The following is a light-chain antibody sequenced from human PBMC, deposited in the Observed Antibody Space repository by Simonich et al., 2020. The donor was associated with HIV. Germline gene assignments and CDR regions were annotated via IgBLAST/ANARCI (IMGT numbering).Light chain of an antibody. Sequence: EIVMTQSPATLSVSPGERVTLTCRASQLVSSNLTWYQQKPGQAPRLLIYGASTRAHGNPARFSGSGSGTEFTLTISSMQSEDFAVYYCQQYNNWPPWTFGQGTKVEIK. J-gene: IGKJ1*01. CDR3: QQYNNWPPWT. CDR1: QLVSSN. CDR2: GAS. V-gene: IGKV3-15*01.